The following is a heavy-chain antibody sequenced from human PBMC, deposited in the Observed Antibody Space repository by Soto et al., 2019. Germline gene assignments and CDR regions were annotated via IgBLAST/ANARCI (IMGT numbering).Heavy chain of an antibody. CDR2: IDPSDSYT. V-gene: IGHV5-10-1*01. D-gene: IGHD2-21*02. CDR1: GYSFTSYW. J-gene: IGHJ6*02. CDR3: AKAGGGNSDYYYYYGMDV. Sequence: GESVKISCKGSGYSFTSYWISWVRQMPGKGLEWMGRIDPSDSYTNYSPSFQGHVTISADKSISTAYLQWSSLKASDTAVYYCAKAGGGNSDYYYYYGMDVWGQGTTVTVSS.